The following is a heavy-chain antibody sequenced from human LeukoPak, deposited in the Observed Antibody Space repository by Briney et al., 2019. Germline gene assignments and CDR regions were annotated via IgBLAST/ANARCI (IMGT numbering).Heavy chain of an antibody. Sequence: SETLSLTCTVSGGSISGYYWSWIRQPPGKGLEWIGYIYYRGSTNYNPSLKSRVTISVDTSKNQFSLKLSSATAADTAVYYCARHYSDSSAYFKYWGQGTLVTVSS. CDR2: IYYRGST. D-gene: IGHD3-22*01. J-gene: IGHJ4*02. V-gene: IGHV4-59*01. CDR1: GGSISGYY. CDR3: ARHYSDSSAYFKY.